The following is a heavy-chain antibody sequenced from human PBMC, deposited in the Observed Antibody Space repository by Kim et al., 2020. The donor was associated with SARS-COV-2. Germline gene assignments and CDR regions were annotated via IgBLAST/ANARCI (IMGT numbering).Heavy chain of an antibody. CDR3: AGRYGSGVCFGY. CDR1: GFTFSNYA. J-gene: IGHJ4*01. D-gene: IGHD3-10*01. Sequence: GGSLRLSCAASGFTFSNYAMSWVRQAPGKGLEWVSFIYGDSSATYYADSVKGRFTISRDNSKNTLYLLMNSLRVEDTAVFYCAGRYGSGVCFGYWSHGT. CDR2: IYGDSSAT. V-gene: IGHV3-23*03.